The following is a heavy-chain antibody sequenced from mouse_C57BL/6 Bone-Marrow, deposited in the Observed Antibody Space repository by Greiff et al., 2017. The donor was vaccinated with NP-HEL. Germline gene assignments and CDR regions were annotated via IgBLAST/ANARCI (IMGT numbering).Heavy chain of an antibody. D-gene: IGHD1-1*01. J-gene: IGHJ4*01. V-gene: IGHV5-15*01. CDR2: ISNLAYSI. CDR1: GFTFSDYG. Sequence: EVQGVESGGGLVQPGGSLKLSCAASGFTFSDYGMAWVRQAPRKGPEWVAFISNLAYSIYYADTVTGRFTISRENATNTLYLEMSSLRSEDTAMYYCPRHVCYGSSYVESAMDYWGQGTSVTVSS. CDR3: PRHVCYGSSYVESAMDY.